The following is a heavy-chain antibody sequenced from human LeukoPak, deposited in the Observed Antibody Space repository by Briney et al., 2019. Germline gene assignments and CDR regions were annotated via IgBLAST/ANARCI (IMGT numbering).Heavy chain of an antibody. V-gene: IGHV3-21*01. Sequence: PGGSLRLSCAASGFTFSSYGMHWVRQAPGKGLEWVSSISSSSSYIYYADSVKGRFTISRDNAKNSLYLQMNSLRAEDTAVYYCARDSSGWPPFDYWGQGTLVTVSS. CDR3: ARDSSGWPPFDY. D-gene: IGHD6-19*01. J-gene: IGHJ4*02. CDR1: GFTFSSYG. CDR2: ISSSSSYI.